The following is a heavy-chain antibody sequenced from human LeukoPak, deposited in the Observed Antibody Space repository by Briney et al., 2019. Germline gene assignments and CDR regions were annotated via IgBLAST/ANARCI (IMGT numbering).Heavy chain of an antibody. CDR3: ARGVGERYFDY. V-gene: IGHV3-66*01. Sequence: GGSLRLSCAASGFSLSSYSMNWVRQAPGKGLEWVSVIYPAGHTYYADSVRGRFTISRDNSKNTLYLQMNSLRDDDMAVYYCARGVGERYFDYWGQGALVTVSS. CDR1: GFSLSSYS. CDR2: IYPAGHT. J-gene: IGHJ4*02. D-gene: IGHD3-10*01.